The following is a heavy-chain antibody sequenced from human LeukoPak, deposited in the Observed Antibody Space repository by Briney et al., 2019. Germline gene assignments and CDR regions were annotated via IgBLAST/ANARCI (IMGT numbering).Heavy chain of an antibody. Sequence: PSETLSLTCTVSGGSIGIYYWTWVRQPPGKGLEWIGFIYYTGSTNYNPSLKSRVTISVDTSKNQFSLKLSSVTAADTAVYYCARVAAAGYAFDIWGQGTMVTVSS. CDR2: IYYTGST. J-gene: IGHJ3*02. V-gene: IGHV4-59*01. CDR3: ARVAAAGYAFDI. CDR1: GGSIGIYY. D-gene: IGHD6-13*01.